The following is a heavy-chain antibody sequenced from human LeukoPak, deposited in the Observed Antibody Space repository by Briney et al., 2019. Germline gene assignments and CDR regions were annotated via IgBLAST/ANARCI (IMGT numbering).Heavy chain of an antibody. CDR2: IDPSGSYT. Sequence: GESLKISCKGSGYSFTSYWISWVRQMPGKGLEGVGRIDPSGSYTNYSPSFQGHVTISADKSISTAYLQWSSLKASDTAMYYCATSYYYGSGTYDYWGQGTLVTVSS. D-gene: IGHD3-10*01. CDR3: ATSYYYGSGTYDY. J-gene: IGHJ4*02. CDR1: GYSFTSYW. V-gene: IGHV5-10-1*01.